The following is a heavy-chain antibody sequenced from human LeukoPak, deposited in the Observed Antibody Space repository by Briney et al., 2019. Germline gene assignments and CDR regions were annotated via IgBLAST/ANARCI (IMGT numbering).Heavy chain of an antibody. CDR1: GYTFTSYD. CDR3: AAHTYYYSSGSFAY. J-gene: IGHJ4*02. V-gene: IGHV1-8*01. D-gene: IGHD3-10*01. CDR2: MNPSSGNS. Sequence: ASVKVSCKASGYTFTSYDINWVRQATGQGPEWMGWMNPSSGNSGYAQRFQGRVTMTRDTSTNTAYLELSSLRSDDTAVYYCAAHTYYYSSGSFAYWGQGTLVTVSS.